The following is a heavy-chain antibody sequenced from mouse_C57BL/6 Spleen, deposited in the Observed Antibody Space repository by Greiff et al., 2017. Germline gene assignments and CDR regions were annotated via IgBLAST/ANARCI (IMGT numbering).Heavy chain of an antibody. D-gene: IGHD4-1*01. J-gene: IGHJ2*01. CDR3: AREGRLTGGDFDY. CDR2: ISDGGSYT. V-gene: IGHV5-4*01. Sequence: EVKLVESGGGLVKPGGSLKLSCAASGFTFSSYAMSWVRQTPEKRLEWVATISDGGSYTYYPDNVKGRFTISRDNAKNNLYLQMSHLKSEETAMYYCAREGRLTGGDFDYWGQGTTLTVSS. CDR1: GFTFSSYA.